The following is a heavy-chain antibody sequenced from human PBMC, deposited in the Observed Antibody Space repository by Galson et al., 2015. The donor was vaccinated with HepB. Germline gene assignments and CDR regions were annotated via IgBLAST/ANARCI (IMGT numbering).Heavy chain of an antibody. J-gene: IGHJ4*02. Sequence: SLRLSCAASGFTFNSCARHSAGQARGKGLEYVSAISNNGGSTYYADSAKARFTTSRDNYKRTVSLQMRSLRAEDTAVYYCVKARNWNEPPGSAWGQGTLVTVSS. CDR1: GFTFNSCA. V-gene: IGHV3-64D*06. D-gene: IGHD1-20*01. CDR3: VKARNWNEPPGSA. CDR2: ISNNGGST.